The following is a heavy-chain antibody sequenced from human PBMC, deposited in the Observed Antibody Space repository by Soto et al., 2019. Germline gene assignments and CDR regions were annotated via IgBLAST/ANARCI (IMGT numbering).Heavy chain of an antibody. CDR1: GGSISSYY. CDR3: AGGEAEYSSGWYYFDY. Sequence: SETLSLTCTVSGGSISSYYWSWIRQPPGKGLEWIGYIYYSGSTNYNPSLKSRVTISVDTSKNQFSLKLSSVTAADTAVYYCAGGEAEYSSGWYYFDYWGQGTLVTVSS. V-gene: IGHV4-59*08. J-gene: IGHJ4*02. D-gene: IGHD6-19*01. CDR2: IYYSGST.